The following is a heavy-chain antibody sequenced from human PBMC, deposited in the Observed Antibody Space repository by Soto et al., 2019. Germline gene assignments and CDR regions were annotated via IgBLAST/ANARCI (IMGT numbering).Heavy chain of an antibody. V-gene: IGHV4-34*01. Sequence: ASETLSLTCAVYGGSFSGYYWSWIRQPPGKGLEWIGEINHSGSTNYNPSLKSRVTISVDTSKNQFSLKLSSVTAADTAVYYCARNQLHDYWGQGTLVTVSS. CDR3: ARNQLHDY. D-gene: IGHD2-2*01. CDR2: INHSGST. CDR1: GGSFSGYY. J-gene: IGHJ4*02.